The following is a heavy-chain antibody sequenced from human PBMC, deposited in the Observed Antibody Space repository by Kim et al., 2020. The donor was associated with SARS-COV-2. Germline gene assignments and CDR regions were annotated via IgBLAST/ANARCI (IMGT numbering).Heavy chain of an antibody. V-gene: IGHV3-23*01. Sequence: GGSLRLSCAASGFTFSSYAMSWVRQAPGKGLEWVSAISGSGGSTYYADSVKGRFTISRDNSKNTLYLQMNSLRAEDTAVYYCARTNRDGYSRPLGYWGQGTLVTVSS. CDR1: GFTFSSYA. D-gene: IGHD5-18*01. J-gene: IGHJ4*02. CDR2: ISGSGGST. CDR3: ARTNRDGYSRPLGY.